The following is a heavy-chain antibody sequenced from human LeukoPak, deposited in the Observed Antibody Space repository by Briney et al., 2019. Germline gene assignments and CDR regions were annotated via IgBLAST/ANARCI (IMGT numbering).Heavy chain of an antibody. V-gene: IGHV4-38-2*02. CDR1: GYSISSGYY. CDR3: ARANRVSLYYFDY. D-gene: IGHD5/OR15-5a*01. CDR2: IYHSGST. Sequence: PSETLSPTCTVSGYSISSGYYWGWIRQPPGKGLEWIGSIYHSGSTYYNPSLKSRVTISVDTSKNQFSLKLSSVTAADTAVYYCARANRVSLYYFDYWGQGTLVTVSS. J-gene: IGHJ4*02.